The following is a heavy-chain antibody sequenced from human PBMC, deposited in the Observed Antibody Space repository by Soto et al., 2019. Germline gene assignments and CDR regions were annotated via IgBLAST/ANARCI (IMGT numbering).Heavy chain of an antibody. CDR2: ISYDGSDK. J-gene: IGHJ4*02. CDR3: AKWGGDRSYFDY. CDR1: GFTFSSYG. V-gene: IGHV3-30*18. D-gene: IGHD2-21*01. Sequence: QVQLVESGGGVVQPGRSLRLSCAASGFTFSSYGMHWVRQAPGKGLEWVAVISYDGSDKYYADSVKGRFTISRDNSKNTLDLQMTSLRAEDTAVYYCAKWGGDRSYFDYWGQGTLVTVSS.